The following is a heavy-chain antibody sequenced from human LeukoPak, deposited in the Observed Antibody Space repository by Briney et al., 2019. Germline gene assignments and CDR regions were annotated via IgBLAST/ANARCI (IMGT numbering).Heavy chain of an antibody. V-gene: IGHV1-24*01. J-gene: IGHJ4*02. CDR2: FDPEDGET. Sequence: GASVKVSCKVSGYTLTELSMHWVRQAPGKGLEWMGGFDPEDGETIYAQKFQGRVTMTEDTSTDTAYMELSSLRSEDTAVYYCATDPIMNREVNFDYWGQGTLVTVSS. CDR1: GYTLTELS. CDR3: ATDPIMNREVNFDY. D-gene: IGHD3-16*01.